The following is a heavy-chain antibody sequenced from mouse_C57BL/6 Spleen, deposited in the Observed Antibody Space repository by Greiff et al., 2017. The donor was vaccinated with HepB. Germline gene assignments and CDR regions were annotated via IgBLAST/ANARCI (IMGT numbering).Heavy chain of an antibody. V-gene: IGHV5-4*03. D-gene: IGHD1-1*01. Sequence: EVMLVESGGGLVKPGGSLKLSCAASGFTFSSYAMSWVRQTPEKRLEWVATISDGGSYTYYPDNVKGRFTISRDNAKNNLYLQMSHLKSEDTAMYYCARSYGSSYFYYFDYWGQGTTLTVSS. CDR2: ISDGGSYT. CDR3: ARSYGSSYFYYFDY. J-gene: IGHJ2*01. CDR1: GFTFSSYA.